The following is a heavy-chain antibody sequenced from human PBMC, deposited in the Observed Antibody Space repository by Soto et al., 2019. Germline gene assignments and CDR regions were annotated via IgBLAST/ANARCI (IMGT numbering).Heavy chain of an antibody. D-gene: IGHD6-13*01. CDR1: GFTFSSYA. CDR3: ASYSSSWDAFDI. J-gene: IGHJ3*02. Sequence: SCAASGFTFSSYAMGWVRQAPGKGLEWVSAISFSGDNTNYADSVKSRFTISRDNAKNSLYLQMNSLRAEDTAVYYCASYSSSWDAFDIWGQGTMVTVSS. V-gene: IGHV3-23*01. CDR2: ISFSGDNT.